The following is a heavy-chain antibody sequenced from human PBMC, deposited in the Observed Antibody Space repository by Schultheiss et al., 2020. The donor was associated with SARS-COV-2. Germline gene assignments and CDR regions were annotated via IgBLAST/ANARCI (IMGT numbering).Heavy chain of an antibody. V-gene: IGHV4-4*02. Sequence: SETLSLTCAVSGGSISSSNWWSWVRQPPGKGLEWIGYIYYSGSTNYNPSLKSRVTISVDTSKNQFSLKLSSVTAADTAVYYCATGGSGSFPFDYWGQGTLVTVSS. CDR2: IYYSGST. D-gene: IGHD3-10*01. CDR3: ATGGSGSFPFDY. CDR1: GGSISSSNW. J-gene: IGHJ4*02.